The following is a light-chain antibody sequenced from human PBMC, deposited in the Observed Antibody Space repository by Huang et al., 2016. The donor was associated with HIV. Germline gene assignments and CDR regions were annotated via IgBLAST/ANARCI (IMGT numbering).Light chain of an antibody. Sequence: EIVLTQSPGTLSLSPGERATLSCRASQSLNTNNLALYQQESGQTPRLLIYGASSRATGIPDRFTGSGSGTDFILTISRLEPEDFAVYFCQQYDSSTRTFGQGTKVE. V-gene: IGKV3-20*01. CDR1: QSLNTNN. CDR3: QQYDSSTRT. CDR2: GAS. J-gene: IGKJ1*01.